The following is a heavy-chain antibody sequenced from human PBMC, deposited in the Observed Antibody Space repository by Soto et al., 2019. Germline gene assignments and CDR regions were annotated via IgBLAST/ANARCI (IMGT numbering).Heavy chain of an antibody. CDR3: EKIPASYDSSGYYYEDAY. V-gene: IGHV3-23*01. Sequence: EVQLLESGGGLVQPGGSLRLSCAASGFTFSSYAMSWVRQAPGKGLEWVSAISGSGGSTYYADSVQGRFTISRDNSKNTLYLQMNSLRAYDTAVYYCEKIPASYDSSGYYYEDAYWGQGSLVTVSS. CDR1: GFTFSSYA. D-gene: IGHD3-22*01. CDR2: ISGSGGST. J-gene: IGHJ4*02.